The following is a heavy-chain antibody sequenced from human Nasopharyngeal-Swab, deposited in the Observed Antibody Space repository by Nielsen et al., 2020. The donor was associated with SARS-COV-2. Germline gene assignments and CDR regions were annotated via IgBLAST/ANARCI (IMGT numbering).Heavy chain of an antibody. CDR2: INAGNGNT. J-gene: IGHJ6*02. Sequence: ASVKVSCKASGYTFTSYAMHWVRQAPGQRLEWMGWINAGNGNTKYSQKFQGRVTITRDTSASTAYMELSSLRSEDTAVYYCASGYYYDSSGYYSYYYYYGMDVWGQGTTVTVSS. V-gene: IGHV1-3*01. CDR1: GYTFTSYA. D-gene: IGHD3-22*01. CDR3: ASGYYYDSSGYYSYYYYYGMDV.